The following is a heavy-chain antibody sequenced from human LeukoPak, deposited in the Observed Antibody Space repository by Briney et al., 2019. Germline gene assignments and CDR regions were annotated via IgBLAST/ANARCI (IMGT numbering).Heavy chain of an antibody. D-gene: IGHD3-22*01. CDR1: GFIFSNYN. V-gene: IGHV3-48*01. J-gene: IGHJ4*02. CDR2: ITSTGSTI. Sequence: GGSLRLSCSASGFIFSNYNMNWVRQAPGKGLEWVAYITSTGSTIAYADSLKGRFTISRDNAKNSLYLQMNSLRAEDTAVYYCAGDLPYYYDSSGYPHFFDYWGQGTLVTVSS. CDR3: AGDLPYYYDSSGYPHFFDY.